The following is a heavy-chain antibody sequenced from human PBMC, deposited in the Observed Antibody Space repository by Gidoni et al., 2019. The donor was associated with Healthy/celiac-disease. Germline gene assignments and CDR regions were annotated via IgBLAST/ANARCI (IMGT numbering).Heavy chain of an antibody. CDR3: ARHLMN. Sequence: STYYNPSLKSRVTISVDTSKNQFSLKLSSVTAADTAVYYCARHLMNWGQGTLVTVSS. V-gene: IGHV4-39*01. J-gene: IGHJ4*02. CDR2: ST. D-gene: IGHD2-8*01.